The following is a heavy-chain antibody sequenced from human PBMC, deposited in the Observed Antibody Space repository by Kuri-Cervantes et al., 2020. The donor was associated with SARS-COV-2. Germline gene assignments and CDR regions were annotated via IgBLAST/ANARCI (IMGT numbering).Heavy chain of an antibody. Sequence: SDTLSLTCTVSGGSISSGDYYWSWIRQPPGKGLEWIGYIYYSGRTYYNPSLKSRVTISVDTSKNQFSQKLTSVTAADTAVYYCARVGVYYYYGMDVWGPGTTVTVSS. V-gene: IGHV4-30-4*02. J-gene: IGHJ6*02. CDR3: ARVGVYYYYGMDV. CDR1: GGSISSGDYY. CDR2: IYYSGRT. D-gene: IGHD2-8*01.